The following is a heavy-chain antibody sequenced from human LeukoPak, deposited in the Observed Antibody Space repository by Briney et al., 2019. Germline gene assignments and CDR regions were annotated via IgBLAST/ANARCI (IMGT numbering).Heavy chain of an antibody. CDR3: ARTNYDILTGYYLFDY. CDR1: GYSISSGYY. Sequence: PSETLSLTCTVSGYSISSGYYWGWIRQPPGKGLEWIGSIYHSGSTYYNPSLKSRLTISVDTSKNQFSLKLSSVTAADTAVYYCARTNYDILTGYYLFDYWGQGTLVTVSS. J-gene: IGHJ4*02. D-gene: IGHD3-9*01. V-gene: IGHV4-38-2*02. CDR2: IYHSGST.